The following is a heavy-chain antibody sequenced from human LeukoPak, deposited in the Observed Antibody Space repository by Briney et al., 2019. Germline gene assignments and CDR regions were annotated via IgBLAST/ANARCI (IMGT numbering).Heavy chain of an antibody. V-gene: IGHV1-18*01. D-gene: IGHD2-2*01. CDR1: GYTFTSYG. CDR2: ISAYNGNT. J-gene: IGHJ5*02. CDR3: ARDRGWNVVVPAAKNWFDP. Sequence: ASVTVSCKASGYTFTSYGISWVRQAPGQGLEWMGWISAYNGNTNYAQKLQGRVTMTTDTSTSTAYMELRSLRSDDTAVYYCARDRGWNVVVPAAKNWFDPWGQGTLVTVSS.